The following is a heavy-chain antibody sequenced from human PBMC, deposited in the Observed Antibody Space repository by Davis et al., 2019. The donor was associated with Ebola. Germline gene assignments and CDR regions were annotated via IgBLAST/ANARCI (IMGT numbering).Heavy chain of an antibody. V-gene: IGHV3-30-3*01. CDR1: GFTFSSYA. CDR2: ISYDGSNK. Sequence: GGSLRLSCAASGFTFSSYAMHWVRQAPGKGLEWVAVISYDGSNKYYADSVKGRFTISRDNSKNTLYLQMNSLRAEDTAVYYCARRTPPDYWGQGTQVTVSS. CDR3: ARRTPPDY. J-gene: IGHJ4*02.